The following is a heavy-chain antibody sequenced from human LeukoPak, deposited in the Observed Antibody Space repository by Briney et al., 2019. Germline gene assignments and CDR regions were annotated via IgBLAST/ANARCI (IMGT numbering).Heavy chain of an antibody. Sequence: SGTLSLTCAVSGASISINYWWSWVRQAPGEGLEWIGEVLHTGSTTYNPSLKSRVTISVDTSKNQFSLKLSSVTAADTAVYYCARGPYYYDSSGSNYNWFDPWGQGTLVTVSS. V-gene: IGHV4-4*02. CDR2: VLHTGST. CDR1: GASISINYW. J-gene: IGHJ5*02. CDR3: ARGPYYYDSSGSNYNWFDP. D-gene: IGHD3-22*01.